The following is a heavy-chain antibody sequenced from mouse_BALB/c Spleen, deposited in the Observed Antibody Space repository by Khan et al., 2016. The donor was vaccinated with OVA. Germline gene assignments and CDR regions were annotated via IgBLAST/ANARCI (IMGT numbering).Heavy chain of an antibody. D-gene: IGHD1-2*01. CDR1: GYSFTSFW. J-gene: IGHJ3*01. CDR3: TRGGYGSFAY. Sequence: EVQLQESGTVLARPGASVKMSCKASGYSFTSFWMHWVKQRPGQGLEWIGGIFPGNSDTSYNQKFKGKAKLTEVTTASTAYMELSSLTNEDSAVYYCTRGGYGSFAYCGQGTLVTVSA. V-gene: IGHV1-5*01. CDR2: IFPGNSDT.